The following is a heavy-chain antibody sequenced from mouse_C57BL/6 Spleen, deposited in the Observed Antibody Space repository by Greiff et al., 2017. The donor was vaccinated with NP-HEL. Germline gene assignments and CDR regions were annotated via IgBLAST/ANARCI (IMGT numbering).Heavy chain of an antibody. V-gene: IGHV5-4*01. CDR3: ARDLDSSGYFWAMDY. Sequence: DVQLQESGGGLVKPGGSLKLSCAASGFTFSSYAMSWVRQTPEKRLELVATLSDGGSYTYYPDHVQGRFPISRDTAKNNLYLQMSHRKSEDTAMYYCARDLDSSGYFWAMDYWGQGTSVTVSS. D-gene: IGHD3-2*02. CDR2: LSDGGSYT. J-gene: IGHJ4*01. CDR1: GFTFSSYA.